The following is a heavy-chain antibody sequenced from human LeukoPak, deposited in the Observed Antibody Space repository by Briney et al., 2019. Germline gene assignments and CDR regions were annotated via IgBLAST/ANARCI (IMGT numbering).Heavy chain of an antibody. J-gene: IGHJ4*02. CDR2: INPNSGGT. Sequence: ASVKVSCKASGYTFTGYYMHWVRQAPGQGLEWMGWINPNSGGTNYAQKFQGRVIMTRDTSISTAYMELSRLRSDDTAVYYCASGSSIAARSEIYYSDYWGQGTLVTVSS. CDR1: GYTFTGYY. CDR3: ASGSSIAARSEIYYSDY. V-gene: IGHV1-2*02. D-gene: IGHD6-6*01.